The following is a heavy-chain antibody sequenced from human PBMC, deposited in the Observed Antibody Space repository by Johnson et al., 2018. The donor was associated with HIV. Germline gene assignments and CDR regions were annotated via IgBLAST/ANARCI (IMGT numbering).Heavy chain of an antibody. D-gene: IGHD3-10*01. CDR2: ISYDGSNK. CDR1: GFIFSSYV. Sequence: QVQLVESGGGVVQPGRSLRLSCAASGFIFSSYVMHWVRQAPGKGLEWVAVISYDGSNKYYADSVKGRFTISRDNSKNTLYLQMNSRRAEDRAVYYCARRYSGMVQGRDACDIWGQGTMVTVSS. CDR3: ARRYSGMVQGRDACDI. J-gene: IGHJ3*02. V-gene: IGHV3-30*04.